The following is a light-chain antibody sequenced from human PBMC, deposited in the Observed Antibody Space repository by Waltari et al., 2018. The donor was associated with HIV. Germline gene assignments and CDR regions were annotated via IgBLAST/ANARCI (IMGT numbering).Light chain of an antibody. Sequence: QSVLTQAPSASGTPGQRVTISCSGSSSSIGSNTVNWYQQLPGTAPNLLIYSNNRRPSGVPDRFSGSKSGTSASLAISGLQSEDEADYYCSSWEDSLSGWVFGGGTKLTVL. CDR1: SSSIGSNT. V-gene: IGLV1-44*01. J-gene: IGLJ3*02. CDR2: SNN. CDR3: SSWEDSLSGWV.